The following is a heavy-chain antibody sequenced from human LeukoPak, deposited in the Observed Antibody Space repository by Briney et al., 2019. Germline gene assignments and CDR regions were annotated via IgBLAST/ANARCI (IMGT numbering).Heavy chain of an antibody. CDR1: GFTFSSYS. CDR3: ARDSYGSGSYSWFRY. V-gene: IGHV3-21*01. Sequence: GGSLRLSCAASGFTFSSYSMNWVRQAPGKGLEWVLSISSSSSYIYYADSVKGRFTISRDNAKNSLYLQMNSLRAEDTAVYYCARDSYGSGSYSWFRYWGQGTLVTVSS. CDR2: ISSSSSYI. J-gene: IGHJ4*02. D-gene: IGHD3-10*01.